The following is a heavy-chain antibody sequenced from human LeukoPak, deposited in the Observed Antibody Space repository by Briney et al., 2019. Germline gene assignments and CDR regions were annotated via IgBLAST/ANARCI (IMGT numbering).Heavy chain of an antibody. V-gene: IGHV4-34*01. Sequence: KPSETLSLTCAAYGVSFSGYYWSWIRQPPGKGLEWIGEINHSGSTNYNPSLKSRVTISVDTSKNQFSLKLSSVTAADTAVYYCARGAGSLFDYWGQGTLVTVSS. CDR2: INHSGST. CDR3: ARGAGSLFDY. CDR1: GVSFSGYY. D-gene: IGHD6-6*01. J-gene: IGHJ4*02.